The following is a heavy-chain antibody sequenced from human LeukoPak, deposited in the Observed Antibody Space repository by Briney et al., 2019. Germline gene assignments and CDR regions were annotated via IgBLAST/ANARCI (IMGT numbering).Heavy chain of an antibody. CDR3: ARADYYDSSAVDY. V-gene: IGHV4-31*03. Sequence: SETLSLTRTVSGGSISSGGYYWSWIRQHPGKGLEWIGYIYYSGSTYYNPSLMSRVTISVDTSKNQFSLKLSSVTAADTAVYYCARADYYDSSAVDYWGQGTLVTVSS. CDR1: GGSISSGGYY. D-gene: IGHD3-22*01. J-gene: IGHJ4*02. CDR2: IYYSGST.